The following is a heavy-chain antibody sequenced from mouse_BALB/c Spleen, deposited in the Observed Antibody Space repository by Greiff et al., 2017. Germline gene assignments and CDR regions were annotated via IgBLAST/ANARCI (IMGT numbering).Heavy chain of an antibody. CDR2: IWSGGST. V-gene: IGHV2-4-1*01. CDR1: GFSLTSYG. D-gene: IGHD2-4*01. Sequence: VQLQQSGPGLVQPSQSLSITCTVSGFSLTSYGVHWVRQSPGKGLEWLGVIWSGGSTDYNAAFISRLSISKDNSKSQVFFKMNSLQADDTAIYYCARYDYDDWYFDVWGAGTTVTVSS. CDR3: ARYDYDDWYFDV. J-gene: IGHJ1*01.